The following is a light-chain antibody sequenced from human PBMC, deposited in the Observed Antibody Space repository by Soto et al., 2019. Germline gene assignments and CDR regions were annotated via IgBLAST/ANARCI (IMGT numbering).Light chain of an antibody. Sequence: QSVLTQPPSVSAAPGQRVTITCFGSSSNIGKNFVAWYQQLPGTAPKLLIYDTTQRSSGIPDRVSGSKSGTSATLGITGLQTGDEADYYCATWDSNLGALAFGSGTQLTVL. J-gene: IGLJ7*01. CDR3: ATWDSNLGALA. CDR1: SSNIGKNF. V-gene: IGLV1-51*01. CDR2: DTT.